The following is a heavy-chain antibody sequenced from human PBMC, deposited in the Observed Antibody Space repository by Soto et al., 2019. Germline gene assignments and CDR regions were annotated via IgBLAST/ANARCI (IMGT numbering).Heavy chain of an antibody. CDR1: GGSISSYY. V-gene: IGHV4-59*01. CDR2: IYYSGST. J-gene: IGHJ4*02. D-gene: IGHD2-2*01. Sequence: SETLSLTCTVSGGSISSYYWSWIRQPPGKGLEWIGYIYYSGSTNYNPSLKSRVTISVDTSKNQFSLKLSSVTAADTAVYYCARTTSLGYCSSTSCSPFDYWGQGTLVTVSS. CDR3: ARTTSLGYCSSTSCSPFDY.